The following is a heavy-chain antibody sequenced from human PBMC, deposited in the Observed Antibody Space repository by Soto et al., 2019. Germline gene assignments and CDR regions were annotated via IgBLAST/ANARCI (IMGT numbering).Heavy chain of an antibody. D-gene: IGHD3-22*01. Sequence: GESLKISCKGSGYSFTNYWIGWVRQKPGKGLEWMGTIFPGDSDTRYSPSFQGQVTISADKSISTAYLQWSSLKASDTAMYYCARQDDSSGYLFDYWGQGTLVTVSS. CDR2: IFPGDSDT. CDR3: ARQDDSSGYLFDY. V-gene: IGHV5-51*01. CDR1: GYSFTNYW. J-gene: IGHJ4*02.